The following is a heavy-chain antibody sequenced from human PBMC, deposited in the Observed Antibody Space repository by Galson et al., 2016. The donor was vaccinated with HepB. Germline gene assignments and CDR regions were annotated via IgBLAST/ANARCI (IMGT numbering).Heavy chain of an antibody. CDR1: GGTFSHSV. J-gene: IGHJ6*02. D-gene: IGHD6-19*01. Sequence: SVKVSCKASGGTFSHSVFSWVRQAPGQGLEWMGGIIPIYGPANYAQKFQGRVTITADDSTRTAYMELRSLRSDATAVYYCARADSWLVTDDYHHTMDVWGQGTTIIVSS. CDR3: ARADSWLVTDDYHHTMDV. CDR2: IIPIYGPA. V-gene: IGHV1-69*13.